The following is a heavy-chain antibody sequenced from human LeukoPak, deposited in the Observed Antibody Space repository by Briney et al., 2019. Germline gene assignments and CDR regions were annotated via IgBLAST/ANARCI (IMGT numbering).Heavy chain of an antibody. CDR3: ARVAYPQGIAARPPEAQYYYMDV. CDR2: IIPILETT. D-gene: IGHD6-6*01. Sequence: GSSVKVSCKASGYIFTDYYMHWVRQAPGKELGWMGGIIPILETTNSVQKLQGRVTITTDESTSTAYMELSSLRSEDTAVYYCARVAYPQGIAARPPEAQYYYMDVWGKGTTVTVS. V-gene: IGHV1-69*05. J-gene: IGHJ6*03. CDR1: GYIFTDYY.